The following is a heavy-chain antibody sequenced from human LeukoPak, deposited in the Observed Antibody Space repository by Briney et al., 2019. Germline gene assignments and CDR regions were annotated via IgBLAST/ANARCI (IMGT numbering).Heavy chain of an antibody. CDR1: VGPFSDYS. Sequence: SETLSLTCAVYVGPFSDYSWSWIRQSPGKGLEWIGEITYSGSTNYNPSLKSRVTISIDTSKNQFSLKVTSLTAADTAVYYCTRDQGGLWGQGTLVTVSS. CDR2: ITYSGST. CDR3: TRDQGGL. D-gene: IGHD2-2*01. V-gene: IGHV4-34*01. J-gene: IGHJ4*02.